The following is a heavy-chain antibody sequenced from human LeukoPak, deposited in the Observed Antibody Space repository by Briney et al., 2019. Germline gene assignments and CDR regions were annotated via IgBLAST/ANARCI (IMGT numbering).Heavy chain of an antibody. CDR3: ASTLRFLPYRRFDY. V-gene: IGHV4-39*01. Sequence: SETLSLTCSVSGGSIISSNYYWGWIRQPPGKGLEWIGSIYQSGSGSSYYNPSLKSRVTISGDTSKNQFFLRLSSVTAADTAVYYCASTLRFLPYRRFDYWGQGALVTVSS. CDR1: GGSIISSNYY. D-gene: IGHD3-3*01. J-gene: IGHJ4*02. CDR2: IYQSGSGSS.